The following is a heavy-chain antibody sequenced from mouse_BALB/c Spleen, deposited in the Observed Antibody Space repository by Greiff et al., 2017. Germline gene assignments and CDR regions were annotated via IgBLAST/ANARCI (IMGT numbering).Heavy chain of an antibody. CDR2: ISDGGSYT. CDR3: ARDGYDGFDY. V-gene: IGHV5-4*02. D-gene: IGHD2-14*01. J-gene: IGHJ2*01. Sequence: EVMLVESGGGLVKPGGSLKLSCAASGFTFSDYYMYWVRQTPEKRLEWVATISDGGSYTYYPDSVKGRFTISRDNAKNNLYLQMSSLKSEDTAMYYCARDGYDGFDYWGQGTTLTVSS. CDR1: GFTFSDYY.